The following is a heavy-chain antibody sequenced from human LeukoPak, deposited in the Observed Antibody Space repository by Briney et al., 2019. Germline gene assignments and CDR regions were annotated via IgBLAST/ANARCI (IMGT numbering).Heavy chain of an antibody. D-gene: IGHD5-24*01. J-gene: IGHJ4*02. V-gene: IGHV4-59*08. CDR3: ARGDGYNSDYFDY. CDR2: IYYSGST. CDR1: GGSISSYY. Sequence: SETLSLTCTVSGGSISSYYWSWIRQPPGKGLEWIGYIYYSGSTNYNPSLKSRVTISVDTSKNQFSLKLSSVTAADTAVYYCARGDGYNSDYFDYWGQRTLVTVSS.